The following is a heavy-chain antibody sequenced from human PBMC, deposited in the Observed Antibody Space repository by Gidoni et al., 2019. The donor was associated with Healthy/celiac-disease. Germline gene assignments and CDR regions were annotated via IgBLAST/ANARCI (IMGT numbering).Heavy chain of an antibody. D-gene: IGHD3-16*02. CDR3: ARERRRGFLRLRLGELSPLEY. J-gene: IGHJ4*02. CDR1: GGSFSGYY. V-gene: IGHV4-34*01. CDR2: INHSGST. Sequence: QVQLQQWGAGLLKPSETLSLTCAVYGGSFSGYYWSWIRQPPGKGLEWIGEINHSGSTNYNPSLKSRVTISVDTSKNQFSLKLSSVTAADTAVYYCARERRRGFLRLRLGELSPLEYWGQGTLVTVSS.